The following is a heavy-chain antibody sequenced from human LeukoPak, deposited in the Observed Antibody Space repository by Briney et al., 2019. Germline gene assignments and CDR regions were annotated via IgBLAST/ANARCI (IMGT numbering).Heavy chain of an antibody. J-gene: IGHJ4*02. CDR2: IYPGESNT. CDR1: GYSFINYW. CDR3: ARNSGSENNFDY. D-gene: IGHD1-26*01. Sequence: GESLKISCKGSGYSFINYWIGWVRQMPGKGLEWMGIIYPGESNTRYSPSFQGQVTISADKSISTAYLQWSSLKASDTAMYYCARNSGSENNFDYWGQGTLVIASS. V-gene: IGHV5-51*01.